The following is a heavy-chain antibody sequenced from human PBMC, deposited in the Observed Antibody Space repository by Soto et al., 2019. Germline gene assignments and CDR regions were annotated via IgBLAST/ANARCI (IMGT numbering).Heavy chain of an antibody. Sequence: PSETLSLTCTVSGGSISSGGYYWSWIRQHPGKGLEWIGYIYYSGRTYHNPSLKSRITISVDTSKNQFSLKLSSVTAADTAVYYCARAGAVNWFDPWGQGTLVTVSS. V-gene: IGHV4-31*03. CDR3: ARAGAVNWFDP. J-gene: IGHJ5*02. CDR1: GGSISSGGYY. CDR2: IYYSGRT.